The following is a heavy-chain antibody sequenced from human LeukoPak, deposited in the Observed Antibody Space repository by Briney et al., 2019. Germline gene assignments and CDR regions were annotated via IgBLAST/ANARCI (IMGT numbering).Heavy chain of an antibody. V-gene: IGHV3-7*01. CDR1: GFTFSSYW. CDR3: ARDGAYCGGDCYTAPYY. Sequence: GGSLRLSCAASGFTFSSYWMSWVRQAPRKGLEWVANIKQDGREKYYVDSVTGRFTISRDNAKNSLYLQMNSLSAEDTAVYYCARDGAYCGGDCYTAPYYWGQGTLVTVSS. CDR2: IKQDGREK. J-gene: IGHJ4*02. D-gene: IGHD2-21*02.